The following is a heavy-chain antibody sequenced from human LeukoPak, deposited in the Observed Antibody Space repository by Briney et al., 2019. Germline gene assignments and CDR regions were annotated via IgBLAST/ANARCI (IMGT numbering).Heavy chain of an antibody. V-gene: IGHV3-64D*06. J-gene: IGHJ6*02. CDR1: GFTFSSYA. CDR3: ARDYGRSRDYGMDV. Sequence: GGSLRLSCSASGFTFSSYAMHWVRQAPGKGLEYVSAISSNGGSTYYADSVKGRFTTSRDNSKNTLYPQMSSLRAEDTAMYYCARDYGRSRDYGMDVWGQGTTVTVSS. D-gene: IGHD3-10*01. CDR2: ISSNGGST.